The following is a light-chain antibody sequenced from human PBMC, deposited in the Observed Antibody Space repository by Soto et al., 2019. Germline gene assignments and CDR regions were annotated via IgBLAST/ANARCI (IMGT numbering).Light chain of an antibody. CDR3: LHYNSYPLT. V-gene: IGKV1-16*02. CDR1: QGSSKY. CDR2: AAS. J-gene: IGKJ4*01. Sequence: DIQMNPSPSSLSASVGDRVTITCRESQGSSKYLAWLQRKPGKAPKSLIYAASSLQSGVPSKFSGIGSETDFSPAISNLQPEDLATYFCLHYNSYPLTFGGGTKVEIK.